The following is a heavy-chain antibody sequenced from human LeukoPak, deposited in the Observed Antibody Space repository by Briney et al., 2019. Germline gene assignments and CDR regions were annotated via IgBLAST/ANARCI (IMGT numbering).Heavy chain of an antibody. CDR3: ARAQYPQYYMDV. J-gene: IGHJ6*03. D-gene: IGHD2-2*01. CDR1: VCTFTTYD. Sequence: ASVKVSCKASVCTFTTYDINWVRQATGQGLEWMGWMNPNSGNTGYAQKFQGRVTITRNTSISTAYMELSSLRSEDTAVYYCARAQYPQYYMDVWGKGTTVTVSS. CDR2: MNPNSGNT. V-gene: IGHV1-8*03.